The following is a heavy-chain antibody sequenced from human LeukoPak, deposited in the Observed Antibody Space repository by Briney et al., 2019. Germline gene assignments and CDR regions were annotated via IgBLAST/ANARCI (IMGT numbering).Heavy chain of an antibody. Sequence: SETLSLTCTVSGGSISSYYWSWIRQPPGKGLEWIGEINHSGSTNYNPSLKSRVTISVDTSKNQFSLKLSSVTAADTAVYYCARSFRRYCSGGSCYFNDGMDVWGQGTTVTVSS. CDR1: GGSISSYY. J-gene: IGHJ6*02. CDR2: INHSGST. V-gene: IGHV4-34*01. D-gene: IGHD2-15*01. CDR3: ARSFRRYCSGGSCYFNDGMDV.